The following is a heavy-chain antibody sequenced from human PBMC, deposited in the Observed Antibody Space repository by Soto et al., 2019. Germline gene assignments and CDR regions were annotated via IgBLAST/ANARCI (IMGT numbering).Heavy chain of an antibody. J-gene: IGHJ5*02. CDR1: GFTFDDYA. CDR2: ISWNSGSI. CDR3: ASRTYYDCWSGYSRHNWFDP. Sequence: GGSLRLSCAASGFTFDDYAMHWVRQAPGKGLEWVSGISWNSGSIGYADSVKGRFTISRDNAKNSLYLQMNSLRAEDTAVYYCASRTYYDCWSGYSRHNWFDPWGQGTLVTVSS. V-gene: IGHV3-9*01. D-gene: IGHD3-3*01.